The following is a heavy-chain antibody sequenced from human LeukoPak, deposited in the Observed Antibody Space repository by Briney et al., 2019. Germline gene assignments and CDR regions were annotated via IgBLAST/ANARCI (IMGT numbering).Heavy chain of an antibody. CDR2: IIPIFGTA. Sequence: GASVKVSCKASGGTFSSYAISWVRQAPGQGLEWMGGIIPIFGTANYAQKFQGRVTITTDESTSTAYMELSSLRSEDTAVYYCARGMQQLATWEGNWFDPWGQGTLVTVSS. CDR1: GGTFSSYA. CDR3: ARGMQQLATWEGNWFDP. J-gene: IGHJ5*02. V-gene: IGHV1-69*05. D-gene: IGHD6-13*01.